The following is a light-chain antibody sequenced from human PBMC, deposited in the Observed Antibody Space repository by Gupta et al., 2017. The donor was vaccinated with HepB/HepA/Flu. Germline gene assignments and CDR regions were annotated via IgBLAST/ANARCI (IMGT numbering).Light chain of an antibody. CDR2: QHT. Sequence: SLELTPPPSASVPPGPTARISCSGAKVGAKFVHWYQQKPGQSPVLVIYQHTTRPAGIPERFSGSNSGNTATLTICGTQSMDEADYYCQVWDRNILFFGGGTKLTVL. CDR1: KVGAKF. J-gene: IGLJ2*01. CDR3: QVWDRNILF. V-gene: IGLV3-1*01.